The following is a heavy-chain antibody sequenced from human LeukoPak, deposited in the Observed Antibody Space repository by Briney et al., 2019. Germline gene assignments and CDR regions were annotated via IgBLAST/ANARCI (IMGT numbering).Heavy chain of an antibody. CDR3: ATEVPPRGYRNAFDI. CDR2: ISHDGSEK. CDR1: GVSLSNYA. Sequence: GSLRLSCAASGVSLSNYAMHWVRQAPGKGLEWLAAISHDGSEKYYPDSVKGRFTISRDNSKNTLHLQMNSLRGEDTAVYYCATEVPPRGYRNAFDIWGQGTMVTVSS. V-gene: IGHV3-30*04. J-gene: IGHJ3*02. D-gene: IGHD3-22*01.